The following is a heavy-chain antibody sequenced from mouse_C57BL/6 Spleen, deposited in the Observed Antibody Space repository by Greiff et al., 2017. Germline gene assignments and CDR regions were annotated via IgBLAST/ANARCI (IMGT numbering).Heavy chain of an antibody. V-gene: IGHV5-4*01. CDR2: ISDGGSYT. J-gene: IGHJ4*01. CDR3: AREDAMDY. CDR1: GFTFSSYA. Sequence: EVQGVESGGGLVKPGGSLKLSCAASGFTFSSYALSWVRQTPDKRLEWVATISDGGSYTYYPDNVKGRFTISRDNAKNNLYLQMSHLKSEDTAMYYCAREDAMDYWGQGTSVTVSA.